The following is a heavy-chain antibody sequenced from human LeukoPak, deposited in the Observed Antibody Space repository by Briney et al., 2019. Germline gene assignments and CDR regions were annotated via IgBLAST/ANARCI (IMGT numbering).Heavy chain of an antibody. Sequence: GGSLRLSCAASGFTFSSYWMHWVRQAPGKGLVWVSRINSDGSSTSYADSVKGRFTISRDNAKNTLYLQMSSLWAEDTAVYYCARDGTAPGLYFDLWGRGTLVTVSS. V-gene: IGHV3-74*01. CDR2: INSDGSST. D-gene: IGHD6-13*01. J-gene: IGHJ4*01. CDR3: ARDGTAPGLYFDL. CDR1: GFTFSSYW.